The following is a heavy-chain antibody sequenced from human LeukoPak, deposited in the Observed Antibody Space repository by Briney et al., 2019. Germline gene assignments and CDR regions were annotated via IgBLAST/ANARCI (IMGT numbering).Heavy chain of an antibody. V-gene: IGHV1-2*02. D-gene: IGHD1-26*01. CDR1: GYPFSGHY. CDR3: ARGDEWGLAIDF. CDR2: IKPNSGDT. J-gene: IGHJ4*02. Sequence: GASVKVSCKPSGYPFSGHYINWGRHAPGQGLEWMGWIKPNSGDTNYAQKFQGRLTMTRDTTISTVYMELNRLTSDDTAVYYCARGDEWGLAIDFWGQGTLITVSS.